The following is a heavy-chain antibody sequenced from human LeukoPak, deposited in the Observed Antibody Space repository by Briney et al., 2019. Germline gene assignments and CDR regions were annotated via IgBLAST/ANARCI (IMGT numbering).Heavy chain of an antibody. CDR2: IIPIFGTA. CDR3: ARGGWDLRYFDY. V-gene: IGHV1-69*05. Sequence: ASVKVSCKASGGTFSSYAISWVRQAPGQGLEWMGRIIPIFGTANYAQKFQGRVTITTDESTSTAYMELSSLRSEDTAVYYCARGGWDLRYFDYWGQGTLVTVSS. J-gene: IGHJ4*02. D-gene: IGHD1-26*01. CDR1: GGTFSSYA.